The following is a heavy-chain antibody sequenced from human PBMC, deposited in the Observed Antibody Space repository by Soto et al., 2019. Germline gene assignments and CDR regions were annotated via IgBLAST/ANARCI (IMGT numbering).Heavy chain of an antibody. CDR1: GYSFTSLD. Sequence: QVQLVQSGAEVREPGASVKVSCKASGYSFTSLDINWVRQTAGQGLEWMGWMRPSTGRTGYAQKFQGRVTMTRDTSINTAYMELTTLTSDDTAFYYCARGVSAGVEYWGQGTLVTVSS. D-gene: IGHD1-26*01. CDR3: ARGVSAGVEY. J-gene: IGHJ4*02. V-gene: IGHV1-8*01. CDR2: MRPSTGRT.